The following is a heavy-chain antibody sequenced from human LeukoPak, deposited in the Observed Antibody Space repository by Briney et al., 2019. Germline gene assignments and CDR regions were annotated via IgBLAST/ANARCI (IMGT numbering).Heavy chain of an antibody. D-gene: IGHD3-9*01. Sequence: GGSLRLSCAASGFTFTRNAMAWVGQAPGKGLEWVSAIDGSGGTTFYADSVKGRFTISRDNSKNTLYLQMNSLRAEDTAVYYCAKARNTYDILTGWGYWGQGTLVTVSS. CDR1: GFTFTRNA. CDR3: AKARNTYDILTGWGY. V-gene: IGHV3-23*01. CDR2: IDGSGGTT. J-gene: IGHJ4*02.